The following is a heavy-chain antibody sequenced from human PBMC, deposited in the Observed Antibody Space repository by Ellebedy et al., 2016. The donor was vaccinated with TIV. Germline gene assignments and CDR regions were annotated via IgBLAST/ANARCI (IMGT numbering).Heavy chain of an antibody. V-gene: IGHV3-23*01. CDR2: ISGSGGTT. CDR1: GFTFKNYG. Sequence: PGGSLRLSCTASGFTFKNYGMHWVRQAPGKGLEWVSGISGSGGTTYYADSVKGRFTISRDNSKSALFLQMSSLRAEDTALYYCAKSGGSGSNRDGFDVWGQGTLVAVSA. J-gene: IGHJ3*01. D-gene: IGHD6-19*01. CDR3: AKSGGSGSNRDGFDV.